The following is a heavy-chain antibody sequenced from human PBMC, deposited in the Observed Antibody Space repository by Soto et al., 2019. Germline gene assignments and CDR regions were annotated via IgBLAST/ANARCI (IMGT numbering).Heavy chain of an antibody. CDR3: ARDYSGQYDFWSGYYFWFDP. J-gene: IGHJ5*02. D-gene: IGHD3-3*01. CDR1: GFTFSSYW. CDR2: IKQDGSEK. Sequence: GGSLRLSCAASGFTFSSYWMSWVRQAPGKGLEWVANIKQDGSEKYYVDSVKGRFTISRDNAKNSLYLQMNSLRAEDTAVYYCARDYSGQYDFWSGYYFWFDPWGQGTLVTVSS. V-gene: IGHV3-7*01.